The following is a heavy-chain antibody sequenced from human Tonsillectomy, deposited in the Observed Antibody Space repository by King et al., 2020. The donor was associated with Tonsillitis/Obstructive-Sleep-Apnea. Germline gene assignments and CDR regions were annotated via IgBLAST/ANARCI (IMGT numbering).Heavy chain of an antibody. D-gene: IGHD3-10*01. CDR2: IEGKTDGGTT. CDR1: GFTSSNVW. CDR3: TTGLGKYGSYYYGMDV. V-gene: IGHV3-15*07. Sequence: VQLVESGGGLVKPGGSLRLSCAASGFTSSNVWMNWVRQAPGKGLEWVGRIEGKTDGGTTDYAAPVKGRFSISRDDSKNTLHLQMNSLKIEDTAVYYCTTGLGKYGSYYYGMDVWGHGTTVTVSS. J-gene: IGHJ6*02.